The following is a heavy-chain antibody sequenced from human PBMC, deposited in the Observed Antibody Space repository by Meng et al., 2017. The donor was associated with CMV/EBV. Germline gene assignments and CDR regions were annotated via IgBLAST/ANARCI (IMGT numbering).Heavy chain of an antibody. Sequence: QGQLQESGPGLMKPSQTLSLTCSVSGGSISSGDYYWSWIRQPPGKGLEWIGYIYYSGTTYYNPSLESRVTISVDTSKNQFSLNLSSVTAADTAVYYCARLSGSGTTSTGYHYAFDSWGQGTLVTVSS. V-gene: IGHV4-30-4*08. CDR2: IYYSGTT. J-gene: IGHJ4*02. CDR1: GGSISSGDYY. D-gene: IGHD3-22*01. CDR3: ARLSGSGTTSTGYHYAFDS.